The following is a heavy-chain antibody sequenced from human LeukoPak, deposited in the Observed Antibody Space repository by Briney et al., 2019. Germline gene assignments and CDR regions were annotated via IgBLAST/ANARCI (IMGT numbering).Heavy chain of an antibody. CDR2: IYPANSDT. J-gene: IGHJ5*02. V-gene: IGHV5-51*01. Sequence: GESLQISFQASGYSFTKYWIGWVRPMPGKGLEWMAIIYPANSDTRYSASFQGQVTISADTSITTAYLQWSSLTASDTAMYYCARERESGSSWFDPWGQGTLVTVSS. D-gene: IGHD3-10*01. CDR3: ARERESGSSWFDP. CDR1: GYSFTKYW.